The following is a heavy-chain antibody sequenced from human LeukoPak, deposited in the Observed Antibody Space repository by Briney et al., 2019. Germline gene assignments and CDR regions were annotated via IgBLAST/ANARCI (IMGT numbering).Heavy chain of an antibody. D-gene: IGHD6-13*01. CDR1: GGSIGSSSYY. J-gene: IGHJ5*02. CDR2: IYYSGST. CDR3: ARSAAEGWFDP. Sequence: SETLSLTCTVSGGSIGSSSYYWGWIRQPPGKGLEWIGSIYYSGSTYYSPSLKSRVTISVDTSKNQFSLKLSSVTAADTAVYYCARSAAEGWFDPWGQGTLVTVSS. V-gene: IGHV4-39*07.